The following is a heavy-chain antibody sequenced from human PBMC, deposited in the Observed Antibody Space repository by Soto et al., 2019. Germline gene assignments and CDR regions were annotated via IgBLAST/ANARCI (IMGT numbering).Heavy chain of an antibody. V-gene: IGHV3-23*01. CDR2: ISSRGGRT. D-gene: IGHD4-17*01. Sequence: PGGSLRLSCAASGLTFNSYAMSWVRQAPGKGLEWVSAISSRGGRTHYADSVKGRFTISRDNSKNTLYLQVNSLRAEDTAVYYCAKDHGPYGDGLDYWGQGTLVTVSS. CDR3: AKDHGPYGDGLDY. CDR1: GLTFNSYA. J-gene: IGHJ4*02.